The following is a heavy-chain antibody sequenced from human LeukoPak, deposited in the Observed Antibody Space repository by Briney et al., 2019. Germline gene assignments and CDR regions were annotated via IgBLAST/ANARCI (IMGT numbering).Heavy chain of an antibody. CDR1: GGSISSYY. V-gene: IGHV4-59*01. D-gene: IGHD4-17*01. CDR2: IYYSGST. Sequence: PSETLSLTCTVSGGSISSYYWSWIRQPPGKGLEWIGYIYYSGSTNYNPSLKSRVTISVDTSKNQFSLKLSSVTAADTAVYYCARANGYGDYDYWGQGTLVTVSS. CDR3: ARANGYGDYDY. J-gene: IGHJ4*02.